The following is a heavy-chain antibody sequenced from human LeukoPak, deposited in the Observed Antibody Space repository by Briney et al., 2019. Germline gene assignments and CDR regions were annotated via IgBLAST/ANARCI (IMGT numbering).Heavy chain of an antibody. CDR1: GGSISSSSYY. CDR2: IYYSGST. Sequence: SETLSLTCTVSGGSISSSSYYWGWIRQPPGKGLEWIGSIYYSGSTYYNPSLKSRVTISVDTSKNQFSLKLSSVTAADTAVYYCARSKKRVYYMDVWGKGTTVTISS. CDR3: ARSKKRVYYMDV. D-gene: IGHD4-11*01. J-gene: IGHJ6*03. V-gene: IGHV4-39*01.